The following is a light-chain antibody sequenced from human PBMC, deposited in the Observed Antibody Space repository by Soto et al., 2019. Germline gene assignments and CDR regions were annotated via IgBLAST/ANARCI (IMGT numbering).Light chain of an antibody. J-gene: IGLJ2*01. Sequence: QPVLTQPPSVSGAPGQRVTISCTGSSSNIGAGYDVHWYQQLPGTAPKLHIYGNSNRPSGVPDRFSGSKSGTSASLAITGLQAEDEADYYCQSYDSSLSGHVVFGGGTKLTVL. V-gene: IGLV1-40*01. CDR3: QSYDSSLSGHVV. CDR1: SSNIGAGYD. CDR2: GNS.